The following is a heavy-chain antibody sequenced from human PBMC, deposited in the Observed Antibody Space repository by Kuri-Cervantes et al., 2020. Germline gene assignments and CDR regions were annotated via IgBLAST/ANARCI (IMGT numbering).Heavy chain of an antibody. CDR2: MNPNSGNT. CDR3: ARGTYYDILTGYLHYYGMDV. Sequence: ASVKVSCKASGYTFTRYDINWVRQATGQGLEWMGWMNPNSGNTGYAQKLQGRATMTRNTSISTAYMELSSLRSEDTAVYYCARGTYYDILTGYLHYYGMDVWGQGTTVTVSS. J-gene: IGHJ6*02. V-gene: IGHV1-8*01. D-gene: IGHD3-9*01. CDR1: GYTFTRYD.